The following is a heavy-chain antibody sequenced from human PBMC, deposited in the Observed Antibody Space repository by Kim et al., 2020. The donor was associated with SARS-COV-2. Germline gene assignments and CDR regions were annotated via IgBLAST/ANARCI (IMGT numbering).Heavy chain of an antibody. J-gene: IGHJ4*02. V-gene: IGHV3-23*05. Sequence: YADSVKGRFTISRDNSKNALFLQMDSLRAEDTALYYCTKVGSGSQQYFDFWGQGTLVTVSS. CDR3: TKVGSGSQQYFDF. D-gene: IGHD1-26*01.